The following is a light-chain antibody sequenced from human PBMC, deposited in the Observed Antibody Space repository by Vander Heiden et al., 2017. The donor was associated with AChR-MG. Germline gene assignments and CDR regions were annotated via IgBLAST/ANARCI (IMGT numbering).Light chain of an antibody. CDR1: HSIASY. J-gene: IGKJ5*01. CDR3: QRYNSDGRT. Sequence: DIQMTQSPSSLSASVGDRVTITCRASHSIASYLAWYQHKPGKAPRLLIYAASTLHSGVSSRFSGGASGPVFTLTITDLQPEDVATYYCQRYNSDGRTFGPGTRLDIK. V-gene: IGKV1-27*01. CDR2: AAS.